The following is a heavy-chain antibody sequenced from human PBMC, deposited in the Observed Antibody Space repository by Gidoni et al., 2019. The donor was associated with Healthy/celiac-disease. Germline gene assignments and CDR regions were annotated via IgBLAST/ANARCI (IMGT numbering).Heavy chain of an antibody. CDR2: MNPNSGNT. CDR1: GYTFTSYD. J-gene: IGHJ4*02. D-gene: IGHD6-19*01. CDR3: ARGTDKQWLTPYHDY. V-gene: IGHV1-8*01. Sequence: QVQLLQSGAEVKKPGASVTVSFRASGYTFTSYDINWVRQATGQGLEWMGWMNPNSGNTGYAQKFQGRVTMTRNTSISTAYMELSSLRSEDTAVYYCARGTDKQWLTPYHDYWGQGTLVTVSS.